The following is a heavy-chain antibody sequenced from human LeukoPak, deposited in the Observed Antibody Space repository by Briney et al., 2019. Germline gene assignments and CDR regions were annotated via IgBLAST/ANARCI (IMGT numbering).Heavy chain of an antibody. D-gene: IGHD1-1*01. V-gene: IGHV5-51*01. CDR3: ASENWNDMGTYYYYGMDV. J-gene: IGHJ6*02. Sequence: PGESLKISCRGSGYSFTSYWIGWVRQMPGKGLEWMGIIYPGDSDTRYSPSFQGQVTISADKSISTAYPQWSSLKASDTAMYYCASENWNDMGTYYYYGMDVWGQGTTVTVSS. CDR1: GYSFTSYW. CDR2: IYPGDSDT.